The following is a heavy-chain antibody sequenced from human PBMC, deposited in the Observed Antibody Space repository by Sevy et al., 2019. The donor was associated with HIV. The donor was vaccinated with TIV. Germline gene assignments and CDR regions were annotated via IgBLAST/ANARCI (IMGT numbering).Heavy chain of an antibody. CDR1: GYSFTSYW. V-gene: IGHV5-51*01. CDR2: IYPGDSDT. D-gene: IGHD6-19*01. Sequence: GESLKISCKGSGYSFTSYWIGWVRQMPGKGLEWMGIIYPGDSDTRYSPSFQGQVTISADKSISTAYLLWSSLKASDTAMYYCARQEAIAVAGTDYYYYYMDVWGKGTTVTVSS. CDR3: ARQEAIAVAGTDYYYYYMDV. J-gene: IGHJ6*03.